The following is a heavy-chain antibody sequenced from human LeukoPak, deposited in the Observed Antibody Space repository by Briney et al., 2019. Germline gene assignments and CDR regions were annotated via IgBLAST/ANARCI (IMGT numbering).Heavy chain of an antibody. CDR2: IYYSGST. CDR1: GGSITNSY. V-gene: IGHV4-59*01. J-gene: IGHJ4*02. CDR3: AGGARTFDY. D-gene: IGHD1-7*01. Sequence: PSETLSLTCTVSGGSITNSYWSWIRQPPGKGLESIGYIYYSGSTNYNPSLNSRVTISVDTSENQFSLKLTSVTAADTAVYYCAGGARTFDYWGQGTLVTVSS.